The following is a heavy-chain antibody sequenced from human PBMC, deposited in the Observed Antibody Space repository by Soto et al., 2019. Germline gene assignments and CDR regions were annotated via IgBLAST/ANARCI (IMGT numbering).Heavy chain of an antibody. CDR3: ARAKEYTSSSGFDV. J-gene: IGHJ6*02. CDR1: GDSASSDSAA. V-gene: IGHV6-1*01. D-gene: IGHD6-6*01. CDR2: TYYRSTWYN. Sequence: PSQTLSLTCVISGDSASSDSAAWNWIRQSPSRGLEWLGRTYYRSTWYNDYAVSVKSRITFNPDTSKNRFSLQLNSVTPEDTAVYYCARAKEYTSSSGFDVWGQGITVTVSS.